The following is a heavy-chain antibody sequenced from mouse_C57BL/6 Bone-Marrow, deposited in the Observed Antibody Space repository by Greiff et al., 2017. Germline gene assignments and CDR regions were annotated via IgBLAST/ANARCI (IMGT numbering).Heavy chain of an antibody. J-gene: IGHJ2*01. CDR3: ARWDYYYGGSVDY. CDR1: GYTFTSYG. V-gene: IGHV1-81*01. CDR2: IYPRSGNT. D-gene: IGHD1-1*01. Sequence: VQLQQSGAELARPGASVKLSCKASGYTFTSYGISWVKQRTGQGLEWIGEIYPRSGNTYYNEKFKGKATLTADKSSSTAYMELRSLTSEYSAVXFFARWDYYYGGSVDYWGQSTTLTVSS.